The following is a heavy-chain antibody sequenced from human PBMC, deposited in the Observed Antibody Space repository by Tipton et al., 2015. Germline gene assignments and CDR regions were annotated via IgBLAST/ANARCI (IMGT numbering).Heavy chain of an antibody. D-gene: IGHD2-21*01. J-gene: IGHJ2*01. CDR2: VNPKGGGT. CDR3: ARDVGIPGHYWYFDL. Sequence: QLVQSGPEVKKPGASVKVSCKASGYTFTGYYMHWVRQAAGQGLEWLGLVNPKGGGTEYAQKFQGRVTMTRDTSVNTVYLELSRLRSDDTAVYFCARDVGIPGHYWYFDLWGRGTLVTVSS. V-gene: IGHV1-2*02. CDR1: GYTFTGYY.